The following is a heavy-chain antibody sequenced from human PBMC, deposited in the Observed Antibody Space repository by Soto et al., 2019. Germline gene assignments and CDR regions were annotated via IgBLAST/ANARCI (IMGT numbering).Heavy chain of an antibody. CDR2: ISSSGSTI. V-gene: IGHV3-11*01. Sequence: GGSLRLSCAASGFTFSDYYMSWIRQAPGKGLEWVSYISSSGSTIYYADSVKGRFTISRDNAKNSLYLQMNSLRAEDTAVYYCASHNCSSTSCYGDAFDIWGQGTMVTVSS. CDR3: ASHNCSSTSCYGDAFDI. J-gene: IGHJ3*02. D-gene: IGHD2-2*01. CDR1: GFTFSDYY.